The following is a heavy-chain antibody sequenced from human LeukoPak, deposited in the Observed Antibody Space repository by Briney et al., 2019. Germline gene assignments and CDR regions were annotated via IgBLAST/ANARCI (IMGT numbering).Heavy chain of an antibody. CDR1: GGSFSGYH. D-gene: IGHD3-10*01. CDR2: INHSGST. CDR3: ASRGVRFAYYYYMDV. J-gene: IGHJ6*03. V-gene: IGHV4-34*01. Sequence: SETLSLTCAVYGGSFSGYHWSWIRQPPGKGLEWIGEINHSGSTNYNPSLKSRVTISVDTSKNQFSLKLSSVTAADTAVYYCASRGVRFAYYYYMDVWGKGTTVTISS.